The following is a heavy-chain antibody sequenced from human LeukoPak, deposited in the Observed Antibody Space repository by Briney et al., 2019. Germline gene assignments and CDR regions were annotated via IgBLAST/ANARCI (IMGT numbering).Heavy chain of an antibody. CDR3: ARRELSTYFDY. D-gene: IGHD1-26*01. CDR2: ISSSGGST. Sequence: GGSLRLPCAASGFTFSSYAMSWVRQAPGKGLEWVSGISSSGGSTNYADSVKGRFTISRDNSKNTLYLQMNSLRAEDTAVYYCARRELSTYFDYWGQGTLVTVSS. J-gene: IGHJ4*02. CDR1: GFTFSSYA. V-gene: IGHV3-23*01.